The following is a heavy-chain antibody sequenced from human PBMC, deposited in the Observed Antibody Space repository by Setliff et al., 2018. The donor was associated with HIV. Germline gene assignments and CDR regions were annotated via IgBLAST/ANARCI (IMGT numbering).Heavy chain of an antibody. CDR2: IKQDGSAK. CDR1: GFTFSSYW. V-gene: IGHV3-7*05. J-gene: IGHJ3*02. Sequence: RLSCIASGFTFSSYWMSWVRQAPGKGLEWVANIKQDGSAKYYVDSVKGRFTISRDNAKKSLYLQMNSLRAEDTAVYYCARVGGYSSGWYEAFDIWGQGTMVTVSS. D-gene: IGHD6-19*01. CDR3: ARVGGYSSGWYEAFDI.